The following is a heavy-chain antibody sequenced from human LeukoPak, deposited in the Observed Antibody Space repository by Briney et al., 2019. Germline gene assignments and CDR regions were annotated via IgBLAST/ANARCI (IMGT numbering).Heavy chain of an antibody. V-gene: IGHV3-74*01. CDR1: GFTFSGFW. CDR2: LHSDGSNT. D-gene: IGHD2-21*02. CDR3: AKDVTGGWFDP. Sequence: PGGSLRLSCAASGFTFSGFWMHWVRQAPGKGQVWISRLHSDGSNTDYADSVKGRFTISRDNSKNTLYLQMNSLRAEDTAVYYCAKDVTGGWFDPWGQGTLVTVSS. J-gene: IGHJ5*02.